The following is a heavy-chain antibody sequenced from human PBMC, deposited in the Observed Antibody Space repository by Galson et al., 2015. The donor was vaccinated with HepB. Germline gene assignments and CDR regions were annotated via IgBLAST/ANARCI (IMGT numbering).Heavy chain of an antibody. CDR1: GFSLSPSGVG. CDR2: IYWDDDK. J-gene: IGHJ4*02. V-gene: IGHV2-5*02. Sequence: PALVKPTQTLTLTCTFSGFSLSPSGVGVAWIRQPPGRALEWLALIYWDDDKRYNPSLKSRLTITKDTSKDQVVLTITNMDPVDTATYYCAHRKMAAQAFDYWGQGTLVTVSS. D-gene: IGHD5-24*01. CDR3: AHRKMAAQAFDY.